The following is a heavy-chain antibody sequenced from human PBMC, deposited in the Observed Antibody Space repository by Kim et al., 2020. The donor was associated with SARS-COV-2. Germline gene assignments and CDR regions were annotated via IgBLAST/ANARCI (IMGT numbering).Heavy chain of an antibody. CDR3: ARGGQWLIFDY. CDR2: T. D-gene: IGHD3-22*01. J-gene: IGHJ4*02. Sequence: TNSHPSLKSRVTISVDTSKNQFALKLSSVTAADTAVYYCARGGQWLIFDYWGQGTLVTVSS. V-gene: IGHV4-59*09.